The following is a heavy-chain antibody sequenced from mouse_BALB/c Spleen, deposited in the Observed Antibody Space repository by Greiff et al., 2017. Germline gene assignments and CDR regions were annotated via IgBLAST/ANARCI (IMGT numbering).Heavy chain of an antibody. CDR3: ARDDGRGDY. J-gene: IGHJ4*01. V-gene: IGHV3-6*02. CDR2: ISYDGSN. D-gene: IGHD1-2*01. CDR1: GYSITSGYY. Sequence: EVKLQESGPGLVKPSQSLSLTCSVTGYSITSGYYWNWIRQFPGNKLEWMGYISYDGSNNYNPSLKNRISITRDTSKNQFFLKLNSVTTEDTATYYCARDDGRGDYWGQGTSVTVSS.